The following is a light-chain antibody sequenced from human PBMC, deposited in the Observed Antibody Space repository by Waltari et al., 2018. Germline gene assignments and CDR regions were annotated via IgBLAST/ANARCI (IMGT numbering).Light chain of an antibody. CDR1: HDISNY. CDR2: DAS. Sequence: DIQMTQSPSSLSASVGDRVTITCQESHDISNYLNWYQQKPGKAPKLLIYDASNLETGVPSRFSGSGSGTDFTLTISSLQPEDFATYYCQQANSFPLTFGGGTKVEIK. V-gene: IGKV1-33*01. J-gene: IGKJ4*01. CDR3: QQANSFPLT.